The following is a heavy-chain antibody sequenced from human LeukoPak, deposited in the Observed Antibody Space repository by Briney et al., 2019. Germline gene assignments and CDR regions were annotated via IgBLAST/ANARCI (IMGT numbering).Heavy chain of an antibody. Sequence: SETLSLTCTVSGDSMSYDYWSWIRQPPGKGLEWLGYIYYSGSTNYNPSLKSRVTISVDTSKNQFSLKLSSVTAADTAVYYCARDRGYGMATIPHWYFDLWGRGTLVTVSS. J-gene: IGHJ2*01. V-gene: IGHV4-59*01. CDR1: GDSMSYDY. CDR2: IYYSGST. D-gene: IGHD5-24*01. CDR3: ARDRGYGMATIPHWYFDL.